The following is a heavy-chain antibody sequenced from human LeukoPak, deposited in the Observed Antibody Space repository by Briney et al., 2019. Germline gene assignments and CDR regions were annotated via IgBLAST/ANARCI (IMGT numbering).Heavy chain of an antibody. J-gene: IGHJ3*01. CDR3: TRHGGYYDVFDV. V-gene: IGHV3-49*03. Sequence: PGGSLRLSCTASGFTFGDYAMSWFRQAPGKGLEWVGFIRSKGYGGTTEYAASVKGRFTISRDDSKTIAYLQMNSLKTEDTAVYHCTRHGGYYDVFDVWGPGTMVTVSS. CDR2: IRSKGYGGTT. CDR1: GFTFGDYA. D-gene: IGHD3-10*01.